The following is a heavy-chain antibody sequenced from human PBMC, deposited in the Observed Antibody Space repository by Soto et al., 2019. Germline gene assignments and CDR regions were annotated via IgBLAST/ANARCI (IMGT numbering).Heavy chain of an antibody. J-gene: IGHJ4*02. CDR2: ISYGGTT. Sequence: SETLSLTCTVSGGSMNSGGYCWSWIRQHPGEGLEWIGCISYGGTTSYNPSLKSRDIISVDTSKNQFSLKLTSVTAADTAVYYCSRGILVWGQGTLVTVSS. CDR3: SRGILV. CDR1: GGSMNSGGYC. D-gene: IGHD2-15*01. V-gene: IGHV4-31*03.